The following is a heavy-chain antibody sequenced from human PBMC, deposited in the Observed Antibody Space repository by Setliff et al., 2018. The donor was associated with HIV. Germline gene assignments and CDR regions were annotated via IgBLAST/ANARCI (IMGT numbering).Heavy chain of an antibody. D-gene: IGHD6-19*01. Sequence: PSETLSLTCSVFGGSISSGDYYWSWLRQHPGKGLEWIGYIYHSGTTYYNPSLKSRVTISVDTSKNQFSLKLNSVTAADTAVYYCARAGVRGTSGWFGINWFDPWGQGTLVTVSS. J-gene: IGHJ5*02. V-gene: IGHV4-31*03. CDR1: GGSISSGDYY. CDR3: ARAGVRGTSGWFGINWFDP. CDR2: IYHSGTT.